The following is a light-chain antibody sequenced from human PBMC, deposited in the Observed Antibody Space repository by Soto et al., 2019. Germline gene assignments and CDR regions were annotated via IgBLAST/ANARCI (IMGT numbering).Light chain of an antibody. V-gene: IGLV2-14*01. CDR1: SSDVGGYNY. Sequence: QSVLTQPASVSGSPGQSITISCTGTSSDVGGYNYVSWYQQHPGKAPKLMIYEVSNRPSGVSNRFSGSKSGNTASLTISGLQTEDEADYYCSSYKGSTTYVFGTGTKVTVL. J-gene: IGLJ1*01. CDR3: SSYKGSTTYV. CDR2: EVS.